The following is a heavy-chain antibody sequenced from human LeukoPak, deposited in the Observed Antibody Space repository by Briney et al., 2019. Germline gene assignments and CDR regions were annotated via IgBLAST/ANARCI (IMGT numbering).Heavy chain of an antibody. Sequence: ASVKVPCKASGYTFSRYGITWVRQAPGQGLEWMGWITAYDGNTNFAQNFQARVTMTTDTSTNTAYMELRSLRSDDTAVYYCARQSFIAGDNWNYVLNGDDALDIWGQGTMVTVSS. D-gene: IGHD1-7*01. CDR1: GYTFSRYG. J-gene: IGHJ3*02. CDR2: ITAYDGNT. CDR3: ARQSFIAGDNWNYVLNGDDALDI. V-gene: IGHV1-18*01.